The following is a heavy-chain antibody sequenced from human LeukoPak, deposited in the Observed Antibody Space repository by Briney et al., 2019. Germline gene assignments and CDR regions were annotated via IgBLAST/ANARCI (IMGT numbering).Heavy chain of an antibody. J-gene: IGHJ4*02. V-gene: IGHV1-18*01. CDR2: ISGYNGNR. Sequence: ASVKVSCKASGYTFTSYGISWVRQAPGQGLEWTGWISGYNGNRNYAQKFQGRVTLTTDTSTSTAYMELRSLTSDDTAIYYCGRDCSGGTCYFNYWGQGTLVTVSS. CDR1: GYTFTSYG. D-gene: IGHD2-15*01. CDR3: GRDCSGGTCYFNY.